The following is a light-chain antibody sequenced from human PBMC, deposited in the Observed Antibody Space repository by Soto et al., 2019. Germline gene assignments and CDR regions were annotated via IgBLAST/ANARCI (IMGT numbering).Light chain of an antibody. Sequence: QSALTQPPSASGSPGQSVTSSCTGNTSEVGGYKYVSWHQQHPGKGPNLIIYEVNKRPSGVPDRFSGSKSGNMASLTVSGLQAEDEADYYCSSYAGSNTFVFGTGTKVTV. J-gene: IGLJ1*01. V-gene: IGLV2-8*01. CDR1: TSEVGGYKY. CDR2: EVN. CDR3: SSYAGSNTFV.